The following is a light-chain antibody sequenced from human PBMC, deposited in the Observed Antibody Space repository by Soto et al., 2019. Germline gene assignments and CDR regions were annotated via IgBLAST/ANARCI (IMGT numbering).Light chain of an antibody. J-gene: IGLJ2*01. Sequence: QSALTQPPSVSGSPGQSVAISCTGTSSDIGSYNRVCWYQQPPGTAPKLIIYEVNNRPSGVPDRFSGTKSGNTAPLTISRLQDEDEDDYYCTSFTTSSTFVFGTGTKLTVL. CDR1: SSDIGSYNR. CDR2: EVN. V-gene: IGLV2-18*02. CDR3: TSFTTSSTFV.